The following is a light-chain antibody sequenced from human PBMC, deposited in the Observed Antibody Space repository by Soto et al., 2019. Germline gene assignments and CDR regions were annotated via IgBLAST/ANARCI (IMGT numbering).Light chain of an antibody. V-gene: IGLV2-14*03. CDR2: DVN. Sequence: QSALTQPASVSGSPGQSITISCTGTRSDIGAYNFVSWYQQHPGEVPKLILYDVNVRPSGVSNRFSVSKSGNTASLTSSGLQAEDEADYYCTSWTTSNTMIFGGGTKLTVL. J-gene: IGLJ2*01. CDR3: TSWTTSNTMI. CDR1: RSDIGAYNF.